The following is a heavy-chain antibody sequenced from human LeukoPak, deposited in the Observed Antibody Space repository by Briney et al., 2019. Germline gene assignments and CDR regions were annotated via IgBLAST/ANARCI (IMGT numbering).Heavy chain of an antibody. D-gene: IGHD3-22*01. Sequence: SETLSLTCTVSGGSISSYYWSWIRQPPGKGLEGIGYIYYWGSTNYNHSLKSRVTISVDTSKNQFSLKLSSVTAADTAVYYCARDLGPAGYYYDSSGYLDWGQGTLVTVSS. CDR2: IYYWGST. CDR1: GGSISSYY. V-gene: IGHV4-59*01. CDR3: ARDLGPAGYYYDSSGYLD. J-gene: IGHJ4*02.